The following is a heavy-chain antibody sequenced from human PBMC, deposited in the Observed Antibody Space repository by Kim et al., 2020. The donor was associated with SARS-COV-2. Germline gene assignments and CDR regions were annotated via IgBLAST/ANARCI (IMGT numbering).Heavy chain of an antibody. CDR2: INPNIGNA. CDR3: ARDKIYRSSSDDSYYYYY. D-gene: IGHD6-13*01. V-gene: IGHV7-4-1*02. J-gene: IGHJ6*01. CDR1: GCTFTSYA. Sequence: ASVKVSCKASGCTFTSYAMSWVRQAPGQGLEWMGWINPNIGNAKYAQSFPGRFMFSVDKSVSTAYLQISSLRAEDTAVYYCARDKIYRSSSDDSYYYYY.